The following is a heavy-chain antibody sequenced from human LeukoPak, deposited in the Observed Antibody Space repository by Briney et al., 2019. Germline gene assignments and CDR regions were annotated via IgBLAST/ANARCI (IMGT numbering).Heavy chain of an antibody. CDR2: INPNSGGT. V-gene: IGHV1-2*02. CDR3: ARDALDPYDFWSGYWTIPHPNFDY. J-gene: IGHJ4*02. CDR1: GYTFTGYY. D-gene: IGHD3-3*01. Sequence: GASVKVSCKASGYTFTGYYMHWVRQAPGQGLEWMGWINPNSGGTNYAQKFQGRVTMTRDTSISTAYMELSRLRSDDTAVYYCARDALDPYDFWSGYWTIPHPNFDYWGQGTLVTVSS.